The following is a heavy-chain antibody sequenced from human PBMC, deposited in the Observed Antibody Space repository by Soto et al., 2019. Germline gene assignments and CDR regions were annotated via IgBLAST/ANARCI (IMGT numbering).Heavy chain of an antibody. CDR3: ARDSEYSSSFGPSWFDP. D-gene: IGHD6-6*01. Sequence: PSETLSLTCTVSGGPISSGGYYWSWIRQHPGKGLEWIGYIYYSGSTYYNPSLKSRVTISVDTSKNQFSLKLSSLTAADTAVYYCARDSEYSSSFGPSWFDPWGKGTLVTVSS. J-gene: IGHJ5*02. V-gene: IGHV4-31*03. CDR2: IYYSGST. CDR1: GGPISSGGYY.